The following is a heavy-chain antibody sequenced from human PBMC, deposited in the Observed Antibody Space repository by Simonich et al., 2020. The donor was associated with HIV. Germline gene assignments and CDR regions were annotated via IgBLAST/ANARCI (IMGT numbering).Heavy chain of an antibody. J-gene: IGHJ4*02. CDR3: AKDSPLQPH. V-gene: IGHV3-9*01. CDR1: GFTFDDFA. D-gene: IGHD2-21*01. Sequence: EVQLVESGGGLVQPGRSLRLSCAASGFTFDDFAMHWVRQAPGKGLVWVSGISWNSGRIDYAGFVKGRFTISRDNAKNSLYLQMNSLRPEDTALYYCAKDSPLQPHWGQGTLVTVSS. CDR2: ISWNSGRI.